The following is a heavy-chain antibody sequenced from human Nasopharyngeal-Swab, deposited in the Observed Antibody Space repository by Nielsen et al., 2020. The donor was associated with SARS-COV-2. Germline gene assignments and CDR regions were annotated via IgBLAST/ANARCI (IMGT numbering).Heavy chain of an antibody. CDR2: ISPNSGFT. D-gene: IGHD3-10*01. V-gene: IGHV1-8*01. CDR3: ARGLGAPSSVWH. Sequence: ASVKVSCKAFGYTFTDFDVNWVRQATGQGLEWMGWISPNSGFTGYAEKFEGRVTMTRNIATSTVYLELTSLGFEDTAVYYCARGLGAPSSVWHWGPGSQVTVSS. CDR1: GYTFTDFD. J-gene: IGHJ1*01.